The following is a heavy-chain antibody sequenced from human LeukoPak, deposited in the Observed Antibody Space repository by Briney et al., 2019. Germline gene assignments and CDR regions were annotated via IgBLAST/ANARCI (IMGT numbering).Heavy chain of an antibody. CDR2: ISGSGGST. J-gene: IGHJ6*03. CDR3: AKANHWSPYYYYIDV. CDR1: GFTFSSYA. D-gene: IGHD1-14*01. Sequence: GGSLRLSCAASGFTFSSYAMSWVRQAPGKGLEWVSAISGSGGSTYYADSVKGRFTVSRDNSKDTLYLQMNSLRAEDTAVYYCAKANHWSPYYYYIDVWGQGTTVTVSS. V-gene: IGHV3-23*01.